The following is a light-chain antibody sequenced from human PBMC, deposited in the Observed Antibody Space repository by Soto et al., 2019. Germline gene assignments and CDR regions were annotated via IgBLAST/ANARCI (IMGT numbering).Light chain of an antibody. Sequence: DIQMTQSPSTLSASVGDRVTITCRASQTISNWLAWYQQKPGKAPKLLIYDSSNLESGVPSRFSGSGSGTKFTLTISSRQPDHFATYTCQQYDSYSWTFGQGTQVQIK. CDR1: QTISNW. CDR2: DSS. J-gene: IGKJ1*01. V-gene: IGKV1-5*01. CDR3: QQYDSYSWT.